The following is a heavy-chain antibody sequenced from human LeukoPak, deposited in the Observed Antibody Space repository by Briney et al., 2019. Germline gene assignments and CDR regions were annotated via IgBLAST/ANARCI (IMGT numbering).Heavy chain of an antibody. CDR3: ARGGGIAAAGIIY. D-gene: IGHD6-13*01. V-gene: IGHV1-2*02. CDR1: GYTFTGYY. J-gene: IGHJ4*02. Sequence: ASAKVSCKASGYTFTGYYMHWVRQAPGQGLEWMGWINPNSGGTNYAQKFQGRVTMTRDTSISTAYMELSRLRSDDTAVYYCARGGGIAAAGIIYWGQGTLVTVSS. CDR2: INPNSGGT.